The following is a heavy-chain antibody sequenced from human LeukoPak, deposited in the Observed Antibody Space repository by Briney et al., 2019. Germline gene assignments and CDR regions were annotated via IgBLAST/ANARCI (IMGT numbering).Heavy chain of an antibody. D-gene: IGHD3-10*01. J-gene: IGHJ4*02. CDR2: FDPEDGEI. CDR3: ATDESFGESHFDY. V-gene: IGHV1-24*01. CDR1: GYTLTEFS. Sequence: ASVKVSCKVSGYTLTEFSMHWGRQAPGKGLGWVGGFDPEDGEIVYAQKFQGRVTMTEDTSTDTAYMELSSLRSEDTAVYYCATDESFGESHFDYWSQGTLVTVSS.